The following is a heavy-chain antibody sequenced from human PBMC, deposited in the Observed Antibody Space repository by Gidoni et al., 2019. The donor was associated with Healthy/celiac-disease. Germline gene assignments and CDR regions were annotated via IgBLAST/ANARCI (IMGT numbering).Heavy chain of an antibody. V-gene: IGHV3-21*01. CDR1: GFTFSTYS. J-gene: IGHJ5*02. D-gene: IGHD3-10*01. CDR3: ARKGDSGSGWDNWFDP. CDR2: ISISSIYI. Sequence: EVQLVESGGGLVKHGGSLRLSCPASGFTFSTYSINWVRQAPGKGLEWVSSISISSIYIDYADSVKGRFTISRDNAKNSLYLQMNSLRAEDTAVYYCARKGDSGSGWDNWFDPWGQGTLVTVSS.